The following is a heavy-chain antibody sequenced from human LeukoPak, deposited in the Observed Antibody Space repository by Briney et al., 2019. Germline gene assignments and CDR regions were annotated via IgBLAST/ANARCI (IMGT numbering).Heavy chain of an antibody. CDR1: GFAFLSFG. J-gene: IGHJ6*02. CDR2: INTNINDI. V-gene: IGHV3-48*03. CDR3: AREGYSYYGMDV. Sequence: GGSLRLSCVASGFAFLSFGMNWVRQAPGKGLEWVSYINTNINDIRYADSVKGRFTMSRDNAKYSLYLQMNSLKAEDTAVYYCAREGYSYYGMDVWGPGNTVTVFS.